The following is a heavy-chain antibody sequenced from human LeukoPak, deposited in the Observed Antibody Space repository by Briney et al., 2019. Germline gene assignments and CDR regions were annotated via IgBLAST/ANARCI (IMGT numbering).Heavy chain of an antibody. J-gene: IGHJ3*02. CDR3: ARHADGGKKAFDM. D-gene: IGHD4-23*01. Sequence: SETLSLTCVAYGGSFSGYFWSWIRQPPGKGLEWIGEINPSGGTGNNPSLRSRVTISKDTFKNQFSLKLTSVTAADTALYYCARHADGGKKAFDMWGQGTMVTVSS. CDR2: INPSGGT. V-gene: IGHV4-34*01. CDR1: GGSFSGYF.